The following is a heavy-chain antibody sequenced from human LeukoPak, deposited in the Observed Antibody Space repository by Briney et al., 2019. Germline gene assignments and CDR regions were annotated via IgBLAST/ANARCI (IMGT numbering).Heavy chain of an antibody. D-gene: IGHD6-19*01. CDR3: AKVWQWLVLPEAFDI. Sequence: GGSLRLSCAASGFTVSSYAMSWVRQAPGKGLEWVSAIRGSGGSTYYADSVKGRFTISRDNSKNTLYLQMNSLRAEDTAVYYCAKVWQWLVLPEAFDIWGQGTMVTVSS. J-gene: IGHJ3*02. V-gene: IGHV3-23*01. CDR1: GFTVSSYA. CDR2: IRGSGGST.